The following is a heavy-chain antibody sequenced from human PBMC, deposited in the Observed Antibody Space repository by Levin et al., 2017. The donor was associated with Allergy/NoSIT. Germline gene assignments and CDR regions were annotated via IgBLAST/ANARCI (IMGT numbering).Heavy chain of an antibody. CDR1: GFTFSSYG. Sequence: AGGSLRLSCAASGFTFSSYGMHWVRQAPGKGLEWVAVISYDGSNKYYADSVKGRFTISRDNSKNTLYLQMNSLRAEDTAVYYCAKITYYYDSSGTVGDYWGQGTLVTVSS. V-gene: IGHV3-30*18. CDR2: ISYDGSNK. D-gene: IGHD3-22*01. CDR3: AKITYYYDSSGTVGDY. J-gene: IGHJ4*02.